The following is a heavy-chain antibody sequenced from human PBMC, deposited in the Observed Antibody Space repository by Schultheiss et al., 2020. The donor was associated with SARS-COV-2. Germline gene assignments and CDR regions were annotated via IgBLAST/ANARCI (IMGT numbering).Heavy chain of an antibody. CDR1: GGSISSSSYY. Sequence: SQTLSLTCTVSGGSISSSSYYWGWIRQHPGKGLEWIGEINHSGSTNYNPSLKSRVTISVDTSKNQFSLKLSSVTAADTAVYYCASTPYYDFWSGLYYFDYWGQGTLVTVSS. D-gene: IGHD3-3*01. J-gene: IGHJ4*02. CDR2: INHSGST. CDR3: ASTPYYDFWSGLYYFDY. V-gene: IGHV4-39*01.